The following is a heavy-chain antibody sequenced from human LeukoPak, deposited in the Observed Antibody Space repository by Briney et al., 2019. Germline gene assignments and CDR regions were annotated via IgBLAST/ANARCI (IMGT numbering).Heavy chain of an antibody. CDR1: GYSISSGYY. Sequence: PLETLSLTCTVSGYSISSGYYWGWIRQPPGKGLEWIGSIYHSGSTYYNPSLKSRVTISVDTSKNQFSLKLSSVTAPDTAVYYCARFGGDYWGQGTLVTVSS. D-gene: IGHD3-10*01. V-gene: IGHV4-38-2*02. J-gene: IGHJ4*02. CDR3: ARFGGDY. CDR2: IYHSGST.